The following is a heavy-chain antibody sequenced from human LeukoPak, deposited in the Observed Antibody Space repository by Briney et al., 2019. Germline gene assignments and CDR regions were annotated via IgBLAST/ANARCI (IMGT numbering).Heavy chain of an antibody. Sequence: SVKVSCKASGGTFSSYAISWVRQAPGQGLEWMGGIIPIFGTANYAQKFQGRVTITTDESTSTAYMELSSLRSEDTAVYYCARGAKQWLVDLYYYYYMDVGGKGPTVTVSS. J-gene: IGHJ6*03. CDR2: IIPIFGTA. V-gene: IGHV1-69*05. CDR1: GGTFSSYA. D-gene: IGHD6-19*01. CDR3: ARGAKQWLVDLYYYYYMDV.